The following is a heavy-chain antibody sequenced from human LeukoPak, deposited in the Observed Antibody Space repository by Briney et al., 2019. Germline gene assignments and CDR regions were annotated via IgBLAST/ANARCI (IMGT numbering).Heavy chain of an antibody. CDR1: GFSFSSYS. CDR2: ISGSSSTI. V-gene: IGHV3-48*02. J-gene: IGHJ3*02. D-gene: IGHD3-10*01. CDR3: ARGRSITILRGVAISDGFDI. Sequence: GGSLRLSCAASGFSFSSYSMNWVRQAPGKGLEWVSYISGSSSTIFSADSVKGRFTISRDNAKNSLSLQMNSLRDEDTAVYYCARGRSITILRGVAISDGFDIWGQGTKVTVS.